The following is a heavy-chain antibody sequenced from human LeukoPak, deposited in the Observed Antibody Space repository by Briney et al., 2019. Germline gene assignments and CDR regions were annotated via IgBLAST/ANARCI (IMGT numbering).Heavy chain of an antibody. J-gene: IGHJ5*02. Sequence: SETLSLTCAVYGGSFSGYYWSWIRQPPGKGLERIGEINHSGSTNYNPSLKSRVTISVDTSKNQFSLKLSSVTAADTAVYYCARASFNYDFWSGYYKWDWFDPWGQGTLVTVSS. V-gene: IGHV4-34*01. CDR1: GGSFSGYY. CDR3: ARASFNYDFWSGYYKWDWFDP. D-gene: IGHD3-3*01. CDR2: INHSGST.